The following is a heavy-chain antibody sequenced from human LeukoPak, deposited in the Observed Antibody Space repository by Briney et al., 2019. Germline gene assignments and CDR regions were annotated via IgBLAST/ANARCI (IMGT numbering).Heavy chain of an antibody. D-gene: IGHD6-13*01. CDR3: ARDSGSSWDIGFDY. V-gene: IGHV3-20*04. CDR1: GFTFDDYG. J-gene: IGHJ4*02. CDR2: INWNGGST. Sequence: GGSLRLSCAASGFTFDDYGMSWVRHAPGKGLEWVSGINWNGGSTGYADSVKGRFTISRDNAKNSLYLQMNSLRAEDTALYYCARDSGSSWDIGFDYWGQGTLVTVSS.